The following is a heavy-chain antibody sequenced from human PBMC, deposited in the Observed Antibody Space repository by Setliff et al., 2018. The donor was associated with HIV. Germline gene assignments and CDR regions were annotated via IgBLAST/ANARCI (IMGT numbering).Heavy chain of an antibody. Sequence: GASVKVSCKASGGAFTSYAFSWVRQAPGQGLAWMGRIIPVYDTTDYAQNFQVRVTLTADKSTSTAYMHLTNLRSDDTATYYCAPDFGDNWLDSWGQGTLVTVSS. CDR3: APDFGDNWLDS. CDR2: IIPVYDTT. CDR1: GGAFTSYA. V-gene: IGHV1-69*06. J-gene: IGHJ5*01. D-gene: IGHD4-17*01.